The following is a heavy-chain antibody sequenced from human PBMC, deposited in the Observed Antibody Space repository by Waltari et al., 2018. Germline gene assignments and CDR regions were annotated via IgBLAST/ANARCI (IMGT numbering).Heavy chain of an antibody. J-gene: IGHJ4*02. Sequence: EVNLVESGGGLVQPGGSLRLSCAASGFSISDFWMHWARQAQGKGPEWVRTIKQDGSEEYYGDSVKGRFTISRDNAKNSLYLQMNSLRLEDTAVYYCVRGAGWLLESWGQGTLATVSS. V-gene: IGHV3-7*04. CDR2: IKQDGSEE. CDR1: GFSISDFW. CDR3: VRGAGWLLES. D-gene: IGHD2-21*01.